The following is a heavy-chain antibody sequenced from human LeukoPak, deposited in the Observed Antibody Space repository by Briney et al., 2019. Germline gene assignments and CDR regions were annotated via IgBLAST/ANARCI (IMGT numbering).Heavy chain of an antibody. D-gene: IGHD3-10*01. Sequence: GGSLRLSCAASGFTFSSYPLHWVRQVPGKGLEWVAVISYDGSKKYYADSVKGRFTISRDNSKNTLYLQMYSLKPEDTAVYYCARDFGAGWEEPKYSFDYWGQGILVTVSS. J-gene: IGHJ4*02. CDR1: GFTFSSYP. V-gene: IGHV3-30-3*01. CDR3: ARDFGAGWEEPKYSFDY. CDR2: ISYDGSKK.